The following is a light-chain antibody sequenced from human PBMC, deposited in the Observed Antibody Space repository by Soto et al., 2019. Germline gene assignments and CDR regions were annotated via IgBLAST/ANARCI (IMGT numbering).Light chain of an antibody. CDR3: SSFTSSSTFV. V-gene: IGLV2-14*03. J-gene: IGLJ1*01. CDR1: SSDVGRYNY. Sequence: QSALAEPASVSGSRGQSITIFCTGTSSDVGRYNYVSWFQQHPGKVPKLIIYDVSNWPSGVSDRFSGSKSGNTVSLTISGLHPEDEADYYCSSFTSSSTFVFGTGTKVTVL. CDR2: DVS.